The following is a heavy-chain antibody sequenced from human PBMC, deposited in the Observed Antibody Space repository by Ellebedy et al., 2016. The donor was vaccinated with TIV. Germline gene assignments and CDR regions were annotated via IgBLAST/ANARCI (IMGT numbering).Heavy chain of an antibody. D-gene: IGHD3-10*01. CDR2: INIDGNIT. J-gene: IGHJ4*02. CDR3: ARDSILTMGRGIFADY. Sequence: GESLKISCAASGFPFSSHWMHWVRQGPGKGLVWVSRINIDGNITIYADSVKGRFAISRDNAKNTLYLQMNSLRAGDTAVYYCARDSILTMGRGIFADYWGQGTLVTASS. V-gene: IGHV3-74*01. CDR1: GFPFSSHW.